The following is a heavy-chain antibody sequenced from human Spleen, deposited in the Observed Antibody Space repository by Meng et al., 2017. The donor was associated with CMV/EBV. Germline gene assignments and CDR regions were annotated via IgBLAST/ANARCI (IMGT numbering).Heavy chain of an antibody. CDR1: GFTFSRYA. V-gene: IGHV3-23*03. J-gene: IGHJ4*02. CDR3: AKDIDADY. CDR2: IYNGGSST. Sequence: SLGLSGAASGFTFSRYAMSWVRQAPGKGLGWVSVIYNGGSSTYYADSVKGRFTIYRDNSKNTLYMQMNSLRAEDTAVYYCAKDIDADYWGQGTLVTVSS. D-gene: IGHD3-16*02.